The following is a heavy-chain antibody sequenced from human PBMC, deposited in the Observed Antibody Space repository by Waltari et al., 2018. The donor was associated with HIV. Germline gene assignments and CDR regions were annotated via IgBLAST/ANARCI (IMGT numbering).Heavy chain of an antibody. CDR3: ARVGHSAVAGTVAYYFDY. D-gene: IGHD6-19*01. V-gene: IGHV3-21*01. J-gene: IGHJ4*02. CDR2: ISSSSTYI. Sequence: EVQLVESGGGLVKPGGALRRSWAAAGFRCSTYTEEGVGPAPGKGLELVSSISSSSTYIYYADSVKGRLTVSRDNAKNSVSLQMNSLRAEDTAVYYCARVGHSAVAGTVAYYFDYWGQGTLVTVSS. CDR1: GFRCSTYT.